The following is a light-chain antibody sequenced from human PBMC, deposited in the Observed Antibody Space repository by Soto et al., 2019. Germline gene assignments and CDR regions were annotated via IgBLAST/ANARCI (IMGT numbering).Light chain of an antibody. J-gene: IGLJ1*01. CDR1: SSDVGSYNL. CDR3: CSWAGSNAFYF. V-gene: IGLV2-23*02. Sequence: ALTQPASVSGSPGQSITISCTGTSSDVGSYNLVSWYQQLPGKAPKLIIYEVSKRPSGVSNRFSGSKSGNTASLTISGLQAEDEADYYCCSWAGSNAFYFFGTGTKVTVL. CDR2: EVS.